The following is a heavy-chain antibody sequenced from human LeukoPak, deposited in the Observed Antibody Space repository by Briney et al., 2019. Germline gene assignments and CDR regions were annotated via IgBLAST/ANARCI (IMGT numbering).Heavy chain of an antibody. D-gene: IGHD6-6*01. Sequence: PSETLSLTCTVSGGSISSGGYYWSWIRQHPGKGLEWIGYIYYSGSTYYNPSLKSRVTISVDTSKNQFSLKLSSVTAADTAVYYCARGQLDAFDIWGQGTMVTVSS. CDR1: GGSISSGGYY. CDR2: IYYSGST. V-gene: IGHV4-31*03. J-gene: IGHJ3*02. CDR3: ARGQLDAFDI.